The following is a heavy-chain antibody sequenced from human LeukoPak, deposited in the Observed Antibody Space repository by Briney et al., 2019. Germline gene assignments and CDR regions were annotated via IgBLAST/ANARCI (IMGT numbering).Heavy chain of an antibody. J-gene: IGHJ4*02. CDR1: EYSFPNYC. D-gene: IGHD3-22*01. Sequence: GESLKISCKHSEYSFPNYCIGWVRQMPGKGLEWMGIIYPDDSDTRYSPSFQGQVTISADKSISTAYLQWSSLKASDTAMYYCARPPYYDSSGYSGGFDYWGQGTLVTVSS. V-gene: IGHV5-51*01. CDR3: ARPPYYDSSGYSGGFDY. CDR2: IYPDDSDT.